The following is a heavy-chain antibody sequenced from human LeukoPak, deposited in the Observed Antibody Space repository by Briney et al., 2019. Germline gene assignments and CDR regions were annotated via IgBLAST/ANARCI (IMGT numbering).Heavy chain of an antibody. D-gene: IGHD2-2*01. V-gene: IGHV3-23*01. CDR3: AKVHIVVVPAAIRESFDY. J-gene: IGHJ4*02. CDR2: ISGSGGST. Sequence: GGSLRLSCAASGFTFSNYAMSWVRQAPGKGLEWVSAISGSGGSTYYADSVKGRFTISRDNSKNTLFLQMNSLRAEDTAVYYCAKVHIVVVPAAIRESFDYWGQGTLVTVSS. CDR1: GFTFSNYA.